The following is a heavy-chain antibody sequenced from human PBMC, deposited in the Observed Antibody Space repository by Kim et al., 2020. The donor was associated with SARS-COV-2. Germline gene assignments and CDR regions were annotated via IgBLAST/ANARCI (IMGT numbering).Heavy chain of an antibody. CDR3: ARGLRNDIVVVVAAPYYGMDV. V-gene: IGHV4-34*01. Sequence: SETLSLTCAVYGGSFSGYYWSWIRQPPGKGLEWIGEINHSGSTNYNPSLKSRVTISVDTSKNQFSLKLSSVTAADTAVYYCARGLRNDIVVVVAAPYYGMDVWGQGTTVTVSS. D-gene: IGHD2-15*01. J-gene: IGHJ6*02. CDR1: GGSFSGYY. CDR2: INHSGST.